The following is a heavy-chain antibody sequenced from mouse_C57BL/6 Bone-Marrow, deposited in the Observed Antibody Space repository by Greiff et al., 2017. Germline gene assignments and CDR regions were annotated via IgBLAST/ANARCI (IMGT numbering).Heavy chain of an antibody. J-gene: IGHJ4*01. Sequence: QVQLKQPGTELVKPGASVKLSCKASGYTFTSYWMHWVKQRPGQGLEWIGNINPSHGGTNYKEKFKSKATLTVDKSSSTAYMQLSSLTSEDSAVYYCAREGPIYYYGSSCRMDYWGQGTSVTVSS. CDR2: INPSHGGT. CDR1: GYTFTSYW. CDR3: AREGPIYYYGSSCRMDY. V-gene: IGHV1-53*01. D-gene: IGHD1-1*01.